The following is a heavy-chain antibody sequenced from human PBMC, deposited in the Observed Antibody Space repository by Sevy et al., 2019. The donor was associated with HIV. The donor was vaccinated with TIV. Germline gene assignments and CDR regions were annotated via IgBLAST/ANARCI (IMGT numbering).Heavy chain of an antibody. J-gene: IGHJ4*02. V-gene: IGHV3-53*01. CDR3: ARGVGYSHGLYYFDY. CDR2: IYSGGNT. CDR1: GFTISSTY. D-gene: IGHD5-18*01. Sequence: GGSLRLSCAASGFTISSTYMSWVRQAPGKGLEWVSVIYSGGNTYYADAVKGRFTISRDNSENTLYLQMNSLSDEDTAVYYCARGVGYSHGLYYFDYWGQGTLVTVSS.